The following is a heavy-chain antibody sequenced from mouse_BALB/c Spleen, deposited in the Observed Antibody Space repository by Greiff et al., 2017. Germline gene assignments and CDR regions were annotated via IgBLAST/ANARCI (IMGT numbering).Heavy chain of an antibody. D-gene: IGHD2-1*01. CDR2: IWGDGST. J-gene: IGHJ3*01. Sequence: QVQLKESGPGLVAPSQSLSITCTVSGFSLTGYGVNWVRQPPGKGLEWLGMIWGDGSTDYNSALKSRLSISKDNSKSQVFLKMNSLQTDDPARYYCGYYGNPAWFAYWGQGSLVSVSA. CDR1: GFSLTGYG. CDR3: GYYGNPAWFAY. V-gene: IGHV2-6-7*01.